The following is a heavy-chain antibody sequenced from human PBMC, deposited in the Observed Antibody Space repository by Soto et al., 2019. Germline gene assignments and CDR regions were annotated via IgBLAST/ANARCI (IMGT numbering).Heavy chain of an antibody. V-gene: IGHV4-30-2*01. CDR2: IYHSGST. CDR1: GGSISSGGYS. CDR3: ARDKITGLFDY. D-gene: IGHD2-8*02. J-gene: IGHJ4*02. Sequence: SETLSLTCAVSGGSISSGGYSWSWIRQPPGKGLDWIGYIYHSGSTNYNPSLKSRVTISVDTSKNQFSLKLTSVTAADTAVYYCARDKITGLFDYWGQGTLVTVSS.